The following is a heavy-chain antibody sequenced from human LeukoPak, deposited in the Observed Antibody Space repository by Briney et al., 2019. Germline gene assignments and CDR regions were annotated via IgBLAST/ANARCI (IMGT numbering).Heavy chain of an antibody. J-gene: IGHJ4*02. V-gene: IGHV3-30*14. Sequence: GGSLRLSCAASGFTFSSYAMHWVRQAPGKGLEWVAVISYDGSNKYYADSVKGRFTISGDNSKNTLYLQMNSLRAEDTAVYYCARTQGHYYDSSGSRYYFDYWGQGTLVTVSS. CDR2: ISYDGSNK. CDR1: GFTFSSYA. CDR3: ARTQGHYYDSSGSRYYFDY. D-gene: IGHD3-22*01.